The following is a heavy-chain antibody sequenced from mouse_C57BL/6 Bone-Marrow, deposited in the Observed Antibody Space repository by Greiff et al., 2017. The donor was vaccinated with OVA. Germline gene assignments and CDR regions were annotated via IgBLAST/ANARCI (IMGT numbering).Heavy chain of an antibody. Sequence: QVQLQQPGAELVRPGTSVKLSCKASGYTFTSYWMHWVKQRPGQGLEWIGVIDPSDSYTNYNQKFKGKATLTVDTSSSTAYMQLSSLTSEDSAVYYCARKRYYGLRFDYWGQGTTLTVSS. V-gene: IGHV1-59*01. CDR2: IDPSDSYT. D-gene: IGHD1-1*01. J-gene: IGHJ2*01. CDR3: ARKRYYGLRFDY. CDR1: GYTFTSYW.